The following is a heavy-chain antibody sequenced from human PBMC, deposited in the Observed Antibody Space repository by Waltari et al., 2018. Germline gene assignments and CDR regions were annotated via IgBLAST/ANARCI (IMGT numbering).Heavy chain of an antibody. V-gene: IGHV4-38-2*01. D-gene: IGHD6-19*01. Sequence: QVQLQESGPGLVKPSETLSLTCAVSGYSISSGYYWGWIRQPPGKGLEWIGSIYHSGSTYYNPSLKSRVTISLDTSKNQFSLKLSSVTAADTAVYYCARLSQAVGFDYWGQGTLVTVSS. CDR2: IYHSGST. J-gene: IGHJ4*02. CDR1: GYSISSGYY. CDR3: ARLSQAVGFDY.